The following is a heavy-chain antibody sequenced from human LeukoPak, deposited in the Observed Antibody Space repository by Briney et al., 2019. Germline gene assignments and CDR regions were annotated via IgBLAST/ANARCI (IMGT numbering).Heavy chain of an antibody. CDR3: ASNTGTVFDY. V-gene: IGHV4-59*01. Sequence: SETLSLTCTVSGDFITAYYWSWIRQPPGKGLEWTGYGYYTGSTEYNPSLRSRVTISLDLSKHQFSLNLTSVTAADTAVYHCASNTGTVFDYWGQGALVTVSS. D-gene: IGHD7-27*01. J-gene: IGHJ4*02. CDR2: GYYTGST. CDR1: GDFITAYY.